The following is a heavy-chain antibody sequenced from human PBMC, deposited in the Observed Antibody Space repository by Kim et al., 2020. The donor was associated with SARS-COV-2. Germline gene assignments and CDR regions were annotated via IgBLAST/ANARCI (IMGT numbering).Heavy chain of an antibody. J-gene: IGHJ6*02. V-gene: IGHV3-7*01. Sequence: DSVKGRFTIARDNAKNSLYLQMNSLRAEDTAVYYCARNNWGRYYYGMDVWGQGTTVTVSS. D-gene: IGHD1-1*01. CDR3: ARNNWGRYYYGMDV.